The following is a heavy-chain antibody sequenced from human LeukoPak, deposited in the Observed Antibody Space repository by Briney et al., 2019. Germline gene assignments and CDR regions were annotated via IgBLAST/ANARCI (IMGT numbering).Heavy chain of an antibody. CDR3: ARGGYYDSSGYLRPFDY. Sequence: GGSLRLSCAASGFTFSSYSMNWVRQAPGKGLEWVSSISSSSSYIYYADSVKGRFTISRDNAKNSLYLQMNSLRAEDTAVYYCARGGYYDSSGYLRPFDYWGQGTLVTVSS. CDR2: ISSSSSYI. CDR1: GFTFSSYS. J-gene: IGHJ4*02. V-gene: IGHV3-21*01. D-gene: IGHD3-22*01.